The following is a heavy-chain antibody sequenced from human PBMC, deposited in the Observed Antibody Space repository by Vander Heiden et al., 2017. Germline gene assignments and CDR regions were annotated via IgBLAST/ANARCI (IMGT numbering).Heavy chain of an antibody. D-gene: IGHD3-22*01. V-gene: IGHV3-64*01. CDR3: ARVLAYYYDGSGTDAFDI. CDR1: GFTFSNYA. J-gene: IGHJ3*02. Sequence: EEQLVESGGGLVQPGGSQRLSCAASGFTFSNYAMHLVRQAPGKGLEFVSAITSDGGTTYYANSVKGRFTISRDNSKNTLYLQMGSLRAEDMAVYYCARVLAYYYDGSGTDAFDIWGQGTMVTVSS. CDR2: ITSDGGTT.